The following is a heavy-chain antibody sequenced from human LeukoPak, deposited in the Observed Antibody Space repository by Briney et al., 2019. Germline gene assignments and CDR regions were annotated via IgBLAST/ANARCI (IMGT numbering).Heavy chain of an antibody. Sequence: PSETLSLTCSVSGDSISSYYWSWIRQPPGKGLEWIGYIYYSGGTNYNPSLKSRVTISVDTSKNQFSLKLSSVTAADTAVYYCARGYSYGYPDAFDIWGQGTMVTVSS. CDR2: IYYSGGT. CDR3: ARGYSYGYPDAFDI. CDR1: GDSISSYY. V-gene: IGHV4-59*01. J-gene: IGHJ3*02. D-gene: IGHD5-18*01.